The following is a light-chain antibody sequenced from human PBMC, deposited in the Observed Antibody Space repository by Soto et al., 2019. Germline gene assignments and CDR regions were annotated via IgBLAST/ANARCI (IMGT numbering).Light chain of an antibody. V-gene: IGLV2-14*01. Sequence: QSVLTQPASVSGSPGQSITISCTGASSDFGNFNYVSWYQQHPGKVPKLIIYEVTSRPSGVSNRFSGSKSDNTASLTISGLQAEDEAYYYCSSYTSINTQLFGGGTKVTGL. CDR3: SSYTSINTQL. J-gene: IGLJ3*02. CDR2: EVT. CDR1: SSDFGNFNY.